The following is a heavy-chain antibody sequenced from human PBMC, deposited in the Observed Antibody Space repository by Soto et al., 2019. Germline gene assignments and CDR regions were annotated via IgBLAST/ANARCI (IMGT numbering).Heavy chain of an antibody. D-gene: IGHD3-22*01. V-gene: IGHV3-48*04. Sequence: GGSLRLSCAASGFTFSSYSMNWVRQAPGKGLEWVSYISSSSSTIYYADSVKGRFTISRDNAKNTLYLQMNCLRAEDTAVYYCARELYYYDSSGYYGPEGDAFDIWGQGTMVTVSS. CDR3: ARELYYYDSSGYYGPEGDAFDI. CDR2: ISSSSSTI. CDR1: GFTFSSYS. J-gene: IGHJ3*02.